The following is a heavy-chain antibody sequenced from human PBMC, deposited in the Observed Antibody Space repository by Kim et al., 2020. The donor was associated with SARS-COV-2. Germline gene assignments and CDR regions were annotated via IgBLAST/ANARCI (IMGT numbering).Heavy chain of an antibody. V-gene: IGHV5-51*01. CDR3: ARHQYDIGYYGMDV. J-gene: IGHJ6*02. CDR2: IYPADSDT. D-gene: IGHD2-8*01. CDR1: GYNFISTW. Sequence: GESLKISCKGSGYNFISTWIGWVRQMPGKGLEWMGIIYPADSDTRYSPSFQGQVTISVDKSISTAYLQWSSLKASDTAMYYCARHQYDIGYYGMDVWGQGTTVTVSS.